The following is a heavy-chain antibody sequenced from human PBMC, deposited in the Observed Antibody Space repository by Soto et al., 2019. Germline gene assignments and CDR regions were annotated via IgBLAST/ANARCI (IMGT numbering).Heavy chain of an antibody. J-gene: IGHJ6*02. CDR3: ARVPTTVTTPGMDV. Sequence: PWGSLRLSCAASGFTFSSYLMQWVRQSPGEGLMWVSRINPDGSTTSYADSVKGRFTISRDNATNTLYLQMNSLRVEDTAVYYCARVPTTVTTPGMDVWGQGTTVTVSS. CDR1: GFTFSSYL. V-gene: IGHV3-74*01. D-gene: IGHD4-4*01. CDR2: INPDGSTT.